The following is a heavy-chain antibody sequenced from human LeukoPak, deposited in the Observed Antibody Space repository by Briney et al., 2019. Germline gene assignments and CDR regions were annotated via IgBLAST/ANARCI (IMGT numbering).Heavy chain of an antibody. CDR1: GFTFSSYE. Sequence: GGSLRLSCAASGFTFSSYEMNWVRQAPGKGLEWVSYISSSGSTIYYADSVKGRFTFSRDKSKNTLFLQMDSLRPEDSAVYYCASDPRDGGQNVWGKGTTVIVSS. V-gene: IGHV3-48*03. CDR2: ISSSGSTI. J-gene: IGHJ6*04. D-gene: IGHD5-24*01. CDR3: ASDPRDGGQNV.